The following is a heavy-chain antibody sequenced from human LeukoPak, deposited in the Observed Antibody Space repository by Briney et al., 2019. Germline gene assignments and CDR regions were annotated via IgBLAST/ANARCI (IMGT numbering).Heavy chain of an antibody. J-gene: IGHJ4*02. V-gene: IGHV3-23*01. D-gene: IGHD3-3*01. CDR2: ISGSGGST. Sequence: GGSLRLSCAASGFTFSSYAMSWVRQAPGKGLEWVSAISGSGGSTYYADSVKGRFTISRDNSKNTLYLQMNSLRAEDTAVYYCAKADFWSGYYTGGPFDYWGQGTLVTVSS. CDR1: GFTFSSYA. CDR3: AKADFWSGYYTGGPFDY.